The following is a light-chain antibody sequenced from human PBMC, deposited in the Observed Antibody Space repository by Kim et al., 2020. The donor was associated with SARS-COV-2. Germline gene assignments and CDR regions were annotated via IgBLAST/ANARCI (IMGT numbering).Light chain of an antibody. CDR1: TSSVGSNT. J-gene: IGLJ2*01. CDR2: SND. Sequence: GQNIIISCSGRTSSVGSNTVDWYQQLPGTAPQLLIYSNDQRPSGVHDRFSASKSGNSASLAITGLQSDDEADYFCAVWDDTLSGVAFGGGTQLTVL. V-gene: IGLV1-44*01. CDR3: AVWDDTLSGVA.